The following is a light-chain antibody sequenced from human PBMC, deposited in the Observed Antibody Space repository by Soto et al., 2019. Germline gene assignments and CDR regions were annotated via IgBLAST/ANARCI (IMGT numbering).Light chain of an antibody. CDR2: DAS. Sequence: EIVLTQSPATLSLSPGETATLSCRASQTVSNYLAWYQQKPGQAPRLLIFDASNRATGIPARFSGSGSGTDFTLTISSLEAEDFAVYYCQQRGNWPIFSFGPGTKVDVK. V-gene: IGKV3-11*01. CDR1: QTVSNY. CDR3: QQRGNWPIFS. J-gene: IGKJ3*01.